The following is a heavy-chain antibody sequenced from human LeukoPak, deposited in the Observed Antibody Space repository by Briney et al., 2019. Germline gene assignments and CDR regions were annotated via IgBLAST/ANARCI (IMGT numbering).Heavy chain of an antibody. V-gene: IGHV1-46*01. CDR2: INPSGDTT. CDR1: GYTFINYY. Sequence: SASVKVSCKTSGYTFINYYMHWVRQAPGQGLEWMGIINPSGDTTNYAQKFQGRVTMTRDTSTSTVYMELSSLRSEDTAIYYCARAGSYYPYFDYWGQGTLVTVSS. J-gene: IGHJ4*02. CDR3: ARAGSYYPYFDY. D-gene: IGHD1-26*01.